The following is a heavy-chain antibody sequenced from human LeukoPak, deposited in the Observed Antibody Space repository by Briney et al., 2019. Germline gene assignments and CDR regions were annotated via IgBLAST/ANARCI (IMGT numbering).Heavy chain of an antibody. CDR2: ISGSGGST. CDR1: GFTFSSYA. J-gene: IGHJ4*02. Sequence: GGSLRLSCAASGFTFSSYAMSWFRQAPGKGVEWVSAISGSGGSTYYADSVKGRFTISRDNSKNTLYLQMNSLRAEDTAVYYCAKRKSGSPAMPIDYWGQGTLVTVSS. V-gene: IGHV3-23*01. D-gene: IGHD2-2*01. CDR3: AKRKSGSPAMPIDY.